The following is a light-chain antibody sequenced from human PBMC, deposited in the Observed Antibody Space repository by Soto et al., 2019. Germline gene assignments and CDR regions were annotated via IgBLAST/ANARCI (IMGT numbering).Light chain of an antibody. CDR2: GAS. CDR3: QEYNNWPPWT. Sequence: EIVVTQSPATLSVSPGERATPSCRASQSVGSNLAWYQQRPGQAPRLLIYGASTRATGIPARFSGSGSGTGFTLTISSLQSEDFAVYYCQEYNNWPPWTFGQGTKVDIK. J-gene: IGKJ1*01. V-gene: IGKV3-15*01. CDR1: QSVGSN.